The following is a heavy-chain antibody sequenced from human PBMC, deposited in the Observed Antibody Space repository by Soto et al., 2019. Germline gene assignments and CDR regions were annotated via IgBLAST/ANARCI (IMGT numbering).Heavy chain of an antibody. CDR1: GYTFSNYG. CDR2: ISGYNGNT. D-gene: IGHD6-19*01. Sequence: QVQLVQSGAEVKKPGASVTVSCKTSGYTFSNYGINWVRQAPGQGLEWMGWISGYNGNTNYAQTDQGVITITTATSTGTENRGLRSLKSDDTALYYCSRFIMVGGWFDPNYYHGMDVWGQGTTVTVSS. J-gene: IGHJ6*02. CDR3: SRFIMVGGWFDPNYYHGMDV. V-gene: IGHV1-18*01.